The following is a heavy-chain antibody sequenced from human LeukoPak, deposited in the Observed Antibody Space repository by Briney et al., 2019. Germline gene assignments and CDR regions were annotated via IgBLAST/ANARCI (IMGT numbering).Heavy chain of an antibody. CDR1: GFTFSSYA. Sequence: GGSLRLSCAASGFTFSSYAMSWVRQAPGKGLDWVSGISGSGGSTYYADSVKGRFTISRDNSKNTLYLQMNSLRAEDTAIYYCAKSEGNYYFYFQHWGQGTLVTVSS. CDR3: AKSEGNYYFYFQH. V-gene: IGHV3-23*01. CDR2: ISGSGGST. J-gene: IGHJ1*01. D-gene: IGHD1-26*01.